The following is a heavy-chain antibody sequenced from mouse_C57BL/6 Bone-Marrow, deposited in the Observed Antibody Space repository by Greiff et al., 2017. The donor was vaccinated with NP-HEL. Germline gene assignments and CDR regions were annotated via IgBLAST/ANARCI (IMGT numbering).Heavy chain of an antibody. CDR2: ISSGGSYT. Sequence: EVKLMESGGDLVKPGGSLKLSCAASGFTFSSYGMSWVRQTPDKRLEWVATISSGGSYTYYPDSVKGRFTISRDNAKNNLYLQMSHLKSEDTAMYYCALRAWFAYWGQGTLVTVSA. CDR1: GFTFSSYG. V-gene: IGHV5-6*01. CDR3: ALRAWFAY. J-gene: IGHJ3*01.